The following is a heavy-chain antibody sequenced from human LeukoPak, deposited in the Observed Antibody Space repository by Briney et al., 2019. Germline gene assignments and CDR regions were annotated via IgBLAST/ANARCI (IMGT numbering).Heavy chain of an antibody. V-gene: IGHV3-30*02. Sequence: PGGSLRLSCAASGFTFSSYGMHWVRQAPGKGLEWVAFIRYDGSNKYYADSVKGRFTISRDNSKNTLYLQMNSLRAEDTAVYYCATGKVAPPREGRNKNDYWGQGTLVTVSS. CDR1: GFTFSSYG. J-gene: IGHJ4*02. CDR3: ATGKVAPPREGRNKNDY. CDR2: IRYDGSNK. D-gene: IGHD1/OR15-1a*01.